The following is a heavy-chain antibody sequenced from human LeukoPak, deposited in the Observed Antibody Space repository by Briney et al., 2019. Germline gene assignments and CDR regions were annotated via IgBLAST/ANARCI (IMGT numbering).Heavy chain of an antibody. CDR3: ASEYGDRFDY. V-gene: IGHV1-69*04. Sequence: SVKVSCKASGGTFSSYAISWVRQAPGQGLEWMGRIIPILGIANYAQKFQGRVTITADKSTSTAYMELSSLRSEDTAVCYCASEYGDRFDYWGQGTLVTVSS. D-gene: IGHD4-17*01. J-gene: IGHJ4*02. CDR2: IIPILGIA. CDR1: GGTFSSYA.